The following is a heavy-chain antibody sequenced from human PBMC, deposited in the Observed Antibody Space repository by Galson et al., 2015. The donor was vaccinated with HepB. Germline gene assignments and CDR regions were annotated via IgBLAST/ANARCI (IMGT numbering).Heavy chain of an antibody. D-gene: IGHD4-23*01. CDR3: ARDRGARGLRRERDYYYYGMDV. CDR2: IYYSGST. J-gene: IGHJ6*02. CDR1: GGSISSYY. Sequence: QVQLQESGPGLVKPSETLSLTCTVSGGSISSYYWSWIRQPPGKGLEWIGYIYYSGSTNYNPSLKSRVTISVDTSKNQFSLKLSSVTAADTAVYYCARDRGARGLRRERDYYYYGMDVWGQGTTVTVSS. V-gene: IGHV4-59*01.